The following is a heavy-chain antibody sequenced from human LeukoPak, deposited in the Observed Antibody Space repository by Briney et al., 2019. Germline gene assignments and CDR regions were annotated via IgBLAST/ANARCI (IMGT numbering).Heavy chain of an antibody. V-gene: IGHV7-4-1*02. D-gene: IGHD4-17*01. CDR2: INTNTGNP. CDR3: ARGETLTTVIH. Sequence: ASVKVSCKTSGYTFTSYVMNWVRQAPGQGLEWMGWINTNTGNPTYAQGFTGRFVFSLDTSVSTAYLQISSLKAEDTAVYYCARGETLTTVIHWGQGTLVTVSS. J-gene: IGHJ4*02. CDR1: GYTFTSYV.